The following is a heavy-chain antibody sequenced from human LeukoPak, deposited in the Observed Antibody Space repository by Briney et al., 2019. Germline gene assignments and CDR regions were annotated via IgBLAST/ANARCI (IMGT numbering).Heavy chain of an antibody. CDR2: IYYSGST. J-gene: IGHJ6*03. Sequence: SETLSLTCTVSGGSISSYYWSWIRQPPGKGLEWIGYIYYSGSTNYNPSLKSRVTISVDTSKNQFSLKLSSVTAADTAVYYCARDRHTAMVYYYYYMDVWGTGTTVTVSS. D-gene: IGHD5-18*01. CDR3: ARDRHTAMVYYYYYMDV. V-gene: IGHV4-59*01. CDR1: GGSISSYY.